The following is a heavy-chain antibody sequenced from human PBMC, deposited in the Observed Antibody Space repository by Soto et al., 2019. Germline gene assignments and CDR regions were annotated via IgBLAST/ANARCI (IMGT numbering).Heavy chain of an antibody. D-gene: IGHD1-7*01. J-gene: IGHJ5*02. V-gene: IGHV4-59*01. CDR1: GGSISSYY. CDR3: ARGNRNWNSKIRFDP. CDR2: IYYSGST. Sequence: XETLSLTCTVSGGSISSYYWSWIRQPPGKGLEWIGYIYYSGSTNYNPSLKSRVTISVDTSKNQFSLKLSSVTAADTAVYYCARGNRNWNSKIRFDPWGQGTLVTVSS.